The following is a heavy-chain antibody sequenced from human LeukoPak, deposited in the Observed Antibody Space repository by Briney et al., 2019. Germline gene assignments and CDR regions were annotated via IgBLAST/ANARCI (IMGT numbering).Heavy chain of an antibody. D-gene: IGHD3-9*01. V-gene: IGHV4-39*07. Sequence: SETLSLTCTVSGASIPSTSYHWGWIRQPPGKGLEWIGIISYRGSTYYNPSLRSRVTVSLDKSRNQFSLNLYSVTAADTAVYYCARAPYDILTGYFLFDSWGQGTLITVSS. CDR3: ARAPYDILTGYFLFDS. CDR1: GASIPSTSYH. J-gene: IGHJ4*02. CDR2: ISYRGST.